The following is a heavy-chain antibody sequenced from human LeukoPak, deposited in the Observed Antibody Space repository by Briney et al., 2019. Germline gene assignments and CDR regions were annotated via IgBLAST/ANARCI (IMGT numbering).Heavy chain of an antibody. Sequence: SQTLSLTCAISGDSVSSNGASWNWIRQSPSRGLEWLGRTYYRSQQWHSDYAPSVKGRITLNPDKSKNQFSLQPNSMTPEDTAVYYCGRETDFGVVTNWGQGTLVTVSS. V-gene: IGHV6-1*01. CDR2: TYYRSQQWHS. J-gene: IGHJ4*02. D-gene: IGHD3-3*01. CDR1: GDSVSSNGAS. CDR3: GRETDFGVVTN.